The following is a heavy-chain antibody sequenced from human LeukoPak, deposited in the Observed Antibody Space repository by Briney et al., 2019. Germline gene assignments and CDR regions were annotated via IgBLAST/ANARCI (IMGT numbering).Heavy chain of an antibody. D-gene: IGHD3-22*01. V-gene: IGHV3-11*01. J-gene: IGHJ3*02. Sequence: GSLRLSCAASGFTFSDYYMSWIRQAPGKGLEWVSYISSSGSTIYYADSVKGRFTISRDNAKNSLYLQMNSLRAEDTAVYYCARVCYDSSGYPDAFDIWGQGTMVTVSS. CDR3: ARVCYDSSGYPDAFDI. CDR2: ISSSGSTI. CDR1: GFTFSDYY.